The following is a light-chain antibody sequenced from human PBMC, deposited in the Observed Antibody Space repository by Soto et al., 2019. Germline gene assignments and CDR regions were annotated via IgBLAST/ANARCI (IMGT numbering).Light chain of an antibody. J-gene: IGKJ3*01. CDR2: GGF. CDR3: QQHNAWPLT. V-gene: IGKV3-15*01. Sequence: IVLTQSPGTLSVSPGERVILSCRASQTLRNKLAWYQQKPGQAPRLPSYGGFTRAAGIHARFSGRGSGTEFTLTINSLQSEDFAIYYCQQHNAWPLTFGPGTKLDLK. CDR1: QTLRNK.